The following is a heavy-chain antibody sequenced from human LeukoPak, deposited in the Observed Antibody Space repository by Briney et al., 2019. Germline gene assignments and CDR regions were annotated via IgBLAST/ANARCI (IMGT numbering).Heavy chain of an antibody. V-gene: IGHV3-7*01. Sequence: GGPLSLSCTASEFTFSNFWMTWVRQAPGKGLEWVASIEKDGSDKYYVDSVTGRFTISRDNAKTSLYLQMNSLRADDTAVYYCARLSGFTETSHFDSWGQGALVTVSS. J-gene: IGHJ4*02. CDR3: ARLSGFTETSHFDS. CDR2: IEKDGSDK. CDR1: EFTFSNFW. D-gene: IGHD6-25*01.